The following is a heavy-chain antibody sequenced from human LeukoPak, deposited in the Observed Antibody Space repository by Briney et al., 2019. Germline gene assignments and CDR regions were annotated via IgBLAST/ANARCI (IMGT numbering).Heavy chain of an antibody. V-gene: IGHV3-21*01. D-gene: IGHD6-19*01. J-gene: IGHJ6*03. Sequence: GGSLRLSCAGSGFTFSRYNMNWVRQAPGKGLERVSSISSSSSYIYYADSVKGRFTIPRDNAQNSLFLQMNSLRAEDTAVYYCARDAQWLVPEGYYYYMDVWGKGTTVTVSS. CDR1: GFTFSRYN. CDR2: ISSSSSYI. CDR3: ARDAQWLVPEGYYYYMDV.